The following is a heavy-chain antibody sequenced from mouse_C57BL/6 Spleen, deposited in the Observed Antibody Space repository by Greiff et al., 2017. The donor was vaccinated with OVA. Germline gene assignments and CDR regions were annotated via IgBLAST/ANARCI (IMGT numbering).Heavy chain of an antibody. D-gene: IGHD2-1*01. J-gene: IGHJ2*01. CDR1: GFTFSSYA. CDR3: ARDPLYGNYGDFDY. Sequence: EVKVEESGGGLVKPGGSLKLSCAASGFTFSSYAMSWVRQTPEKRLEWVATISDGGSYTYYPDNVKGRFTISRDNAKNNLYLQMSHLKSEDTAMYYCARDPLYGNYGDFDYWGQGTTLTVSS. CDR2: ISDGGSYT. V-gene: IGHV5-4*01.